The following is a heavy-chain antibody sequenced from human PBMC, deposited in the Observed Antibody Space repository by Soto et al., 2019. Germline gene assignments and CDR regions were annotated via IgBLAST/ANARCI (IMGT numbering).Heavy chain of an antibody. CDR3: ARVGGVRGYHYVDAFDY. V-gene: IGHV1-18*01. CDR2: FSVYSGDT. Sequence: QVQLVQSGAEVKKPGASVKVSCKTSGYTFTNYGINWVRQAPGQGLEWMGWFSVYSGDTNYAQKFQGRVSLTTDTSTGTAYMELWSLKAGDSAVYYCARVGGVRGYHYVDAFDYWGQGSLVSVSA. D-gene: IGHD4-17*01. CDR1: GYTFTNYG. J-gene: IGHJ4*02.